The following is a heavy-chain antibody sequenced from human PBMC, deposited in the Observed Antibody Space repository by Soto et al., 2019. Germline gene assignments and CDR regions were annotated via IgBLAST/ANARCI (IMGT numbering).Heavy chain of an antibody. CDR3: AREGPAPYYYYGMDV. J-gene: IGHJ6*02. Sequence: ASVKVSCKTSGYSFTTYGISWVRQAPGQGLEWMGWISGYNGNTNYAQNLQGRVTMTTDTSTSTAYMELRSLRSDDTAVYYCAREGPAPYYYYGMDVWGQGTTVTVSS. CDR2: ISGYNGNT. V-gene: IGHV1-18*01. CDR1: GYSFTTYG.